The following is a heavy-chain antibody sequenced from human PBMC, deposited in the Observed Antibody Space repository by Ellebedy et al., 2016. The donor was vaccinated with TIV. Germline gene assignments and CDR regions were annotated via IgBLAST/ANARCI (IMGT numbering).Heavy chain of an antibody. V-gene: IGHV3-30*03. Sequence: GESLKISCAASGFPLSRYGMHWVRQAPGKGLEWAALISYDATNIVYVDSVKGRFTVSRDNSKNTLDLEMNSLRPEDTGIYYCVRPKGQWLADDAFYLWGQGTRVTVSS. CDR2: ISYDATNI. CDR1: GFPLSRYG. CDR3: VRPKGQWLADDAFYL. D-gene: IGHD6-19*01. J-gene: IGHJ3*01.